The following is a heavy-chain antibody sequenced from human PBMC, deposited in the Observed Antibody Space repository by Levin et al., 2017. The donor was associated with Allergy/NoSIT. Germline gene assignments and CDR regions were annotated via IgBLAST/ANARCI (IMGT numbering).Heavy chain of an antibody. CDR1: GYTFTGYY. V-gene: IGHV1-2*02. CDR2: INPNSGGT. Sequence: ASVKVSCKAYGYTFTGYYMHWVRQAPGQGLEWMGWINPNSGGTNYAQKFQGRVTMTRDTSISTAYMELSRLRSDDTAVYYCAREEYYYGSGSYFAYWGQGTLVTVSS. J-gene: IGHJ4*02. CDR3: AREEYYYGSGSYFAY. D-gene: IGHD3-10*01.